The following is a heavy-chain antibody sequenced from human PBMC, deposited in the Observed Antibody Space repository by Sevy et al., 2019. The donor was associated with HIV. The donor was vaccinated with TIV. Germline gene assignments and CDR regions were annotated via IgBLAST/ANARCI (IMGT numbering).Heavy chain of an antibody. CDR1: GFTFSSYW. Sequence: GSLRLSCAASGFTFSSYWMSWVRQAPGKGLEWVANIKQDGSEKYYVDSVKGRLTISRDNPKNSLYLQRNSLGAEDTAVYDCASLQLWPDDAFYIWGQGTMVTVSS. V-gene: IGHV3-7*01. J-gene: IGHJ3*02. D-gene: IGHD5-18*01. CDR2: IKQDGSEK. CDR3: ASLQLWPDDAFYI.